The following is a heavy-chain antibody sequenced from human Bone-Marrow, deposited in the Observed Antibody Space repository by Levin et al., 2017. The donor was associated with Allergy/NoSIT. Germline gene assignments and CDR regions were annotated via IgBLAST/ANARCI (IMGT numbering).Heavy chain of an antibody. D-gene: IGHD2-15*01. Sequence: SETLSLTCTVSGASVNNYYWSWFRQPPGKGLEWIGYIFSNGFTLYNPSLKSRVTMSVDTSENRFSLKLNSVTAADTATYYCARHDNIGVVRNGFDPWGQGILVTVTS. J-gene: IGHJ5*02. CDR3: ARHDNIGVVRNGFDP. CDR2: IFSNGFT. V-gene: IGHV4-59*08. CDR1: GASVNNYY.